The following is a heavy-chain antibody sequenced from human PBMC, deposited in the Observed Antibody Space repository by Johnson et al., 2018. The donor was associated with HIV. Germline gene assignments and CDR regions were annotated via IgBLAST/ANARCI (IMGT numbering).Heavy chain of an antibody. V-gene: IGHV3-53*01. CDR3: ARRDGFDYGNAFDI. J-gene: IGHJ3*02. CDR2: LFSGDTT. D-gene: IGHD5-12*01. Sequence: WVSVLFSGDTTYYADSVNGRFTISRDNSKNTLYLQMNSLRAEDTALYYCARRDGFDYGNAFDIWGQGTMVTVSS.